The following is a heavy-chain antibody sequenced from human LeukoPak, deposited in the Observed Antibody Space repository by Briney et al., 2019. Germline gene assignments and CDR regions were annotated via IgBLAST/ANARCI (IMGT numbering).Heavy chain of an antibody. D-gene: IGHD6-6*01. CDR1: GASMTSHY. CDR2: IFHTGST. CDR3: AKAGGPARPGLDS. J-gene: IGHJ4*02. Sequence: PSETLSLTCTVSGASMTSHYWTWMRQDPGTGLGWNGNIFHTGSTSYNPAFEGRVTISLDTSNNQFSLKIASVPPADTAVYYCAKAGGPARPGLDSWGQGTLVTVSS. V-gene: IGHV4-59*11.